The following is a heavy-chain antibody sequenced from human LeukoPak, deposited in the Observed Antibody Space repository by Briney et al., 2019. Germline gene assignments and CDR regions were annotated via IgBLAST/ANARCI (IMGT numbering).Heavy chain of an antibody. J-gene: IGHJ4*02. Sequence: GGSLRLSCAASGFTFSSYEMNWVRQAPGKGLEWASTIRNSGSSTSYADSVKGRFTISRDNSKNTPYLQLNSLRADDTALYYCAKQSHDYGGYMDFWGQGTLVTVSS. CDR3: AKQSHDYGGYMDF. V-gene: IGHV3-23*01. CDR1: GFTFSSYE. CDR2: IRNSGSST. D-gene: IGHD4-17*01.